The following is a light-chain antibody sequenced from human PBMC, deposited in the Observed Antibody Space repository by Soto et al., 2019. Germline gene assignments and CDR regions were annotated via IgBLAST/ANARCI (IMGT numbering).Light chain of an antibody. CDR2: DAS. Sequence: DIQMTQSPSTLSGSVGDRVTITCRACQSISSYLNWYQQKPGKAPKLLIYDASSLESVVPSRFSGSGSGTEFTLTISSLQPDDFATYYCQQYNSYSWTFGQGTKVDI. V-gene: IGKV1-5*01. CDR1: QSISSY. J-gene: IGKJ1*01. CDR3: QQYNSYSWT.